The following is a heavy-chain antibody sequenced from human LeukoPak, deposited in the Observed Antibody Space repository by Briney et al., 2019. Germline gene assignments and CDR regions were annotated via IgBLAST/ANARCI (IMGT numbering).Heavy chain of an antibody. Sequence: PGGSLRLSCAASGFTFSSYWMSWVRQAPGKGLEWVANIKQDGSEKYYVDSVKGRFTISRDNAKNSLYLQMNSLRAEDTAVYYCARDRPDIVVVPAAIHEYYYYMDVWGKGTTVTVSS. J-gene: IGHJ6*03. D-gene: IGHD2-2*02. CDR3: ARDRPDIVVVPAAIHEYYYYMDV. V-gene: IGHV3-7*01. CDR1: GFTFSSYW. CDR2: IKQDGSEK.